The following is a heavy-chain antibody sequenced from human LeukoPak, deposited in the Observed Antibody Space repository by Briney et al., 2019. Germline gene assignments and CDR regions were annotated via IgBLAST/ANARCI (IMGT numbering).Heavy chain of an antibody. V-gene: IGHV1-18*04. CDR2: ISAYNGNT. J-gene: IGHJ1*01. CDR3: ARDFYDILTGEH. CDR1: GYTFTSYG. D-gene: IGHD3-9*01. Sequence: ASVKVSCKASGYTFTSYGISWVRRAPGQGLEWMGWISAYNGNTNYAQKLQGRVTMTTDTSTSTAYMELRSLRSDDTAVYYCARDFYDILTGEHWGQGTLVTVSS.